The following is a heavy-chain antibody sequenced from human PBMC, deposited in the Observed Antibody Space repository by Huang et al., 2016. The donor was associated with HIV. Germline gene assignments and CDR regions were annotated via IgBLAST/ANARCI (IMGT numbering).Heavy chain of an antibody. CDR3: VRLLDHTGDY. D-gene: IGHD1-26*01. V-gene: IGHV3-7*01. CDR1: GFTFNSYW. CDR2: IKTEGSEK. Sequence: EVQLVESGGGLVQPGGSLGLSCAASGFTFNSYWMSWVRQAPWKGLEWVAGIKTEGSEKSYVDSVKGRFTISRDNAKNSLYLQMNSLRAEDTAVYYCVRLLDHTGDYWGQGTLVTVSS. J-gene: IGHJ4*02.